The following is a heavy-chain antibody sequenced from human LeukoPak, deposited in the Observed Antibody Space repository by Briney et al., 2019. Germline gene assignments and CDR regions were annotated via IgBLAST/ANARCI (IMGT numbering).Heavy chain of an antibody. Sequence: GGSLRLSCAAPGFTFSTYDMSWVRQAPGKGLEWVSGISSSGDRTFYADSVKDRFTISRDNSENTLYLQMSRLRAEDTAVYYCAKDRPNYHESNGHYYRPNGDYWGQGTLVTVSS. V-gene: IGHV3-23*01. CDR3: AKDRPNYHESNGHYYRPNGDY. CDR1: GFTFSTYD. CDR2: ISSSGDRT. J-gene: IGHJ4*02. D-gene: IGHD3-22*01.